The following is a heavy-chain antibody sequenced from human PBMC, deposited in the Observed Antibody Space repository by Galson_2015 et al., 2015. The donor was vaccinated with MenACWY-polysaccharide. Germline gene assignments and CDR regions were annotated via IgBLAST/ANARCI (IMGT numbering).Heavy chain of an antibody. Sequence: ETLSLTCTVSGASVTSATYYWSWLRQSPGKGLEWIGYMSHSGRANSNPSLRSRVTISIDTSKNQFSLRLSSVTAADTAMYYCAREPTLSGSFGWFDPWGQGTLVTVSS. J-gene: IGHJ5*02. CDR2: MSHSGRA. D-gene: IGHD1-26*01. CDR3: AREPTLSGSFGWFDP. V-gene: IGHV4-61*01. CDR1: GASVTSATYY.